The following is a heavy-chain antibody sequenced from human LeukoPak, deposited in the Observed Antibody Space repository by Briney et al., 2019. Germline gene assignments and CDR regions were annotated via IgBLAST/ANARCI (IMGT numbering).Heavy chain of an antibody. CDR1: GFTFSSYS. Sequence: GGSLRLSCAASGFTFSSYSMNWVRQAPGKGLEWVSYISSSSSTIYYADSVKGRFAISRDNAKNSLYLQMNSLRAEDTAVYYCARVLHRRNYDSSVYYGYWGQGTLVTVSS. J-gene: IGHJ4*02. CDR2: ISSSSSTI. D-gene: IGHD3-22*01. CDR3: ARVLHRRNYDSSVYYGY. V-gene: IGHV3-48*01.